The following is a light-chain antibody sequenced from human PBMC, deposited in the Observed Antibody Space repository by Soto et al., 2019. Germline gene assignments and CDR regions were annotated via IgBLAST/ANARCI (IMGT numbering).Light chain of an antibody. CDR2: GAS. CDR3: QHYGSWT. Sequence: IVLTQSAGTVYPAQGERATISCMASQGIXSSYLAWYQQKPGQAPTLLVXGASRSATGIPDRFSGRGSGTDFPLTIRRLDPEDFAVRYCQHYGSWTVGQGTKVDI. J-gene: IGKJ1*01. CDR1: QGIXSSY. V-gene: IGKV3-20*01.